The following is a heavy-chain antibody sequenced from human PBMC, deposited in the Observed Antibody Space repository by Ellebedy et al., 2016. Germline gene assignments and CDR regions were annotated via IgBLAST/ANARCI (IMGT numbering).Heavy chain of an antibody. CDR1: GYTFTGYY. V-gene: IGHV1-3*02. CDR3: ARPGNYDFWSGYYKN. CDR2: SNAGNGNT. Sequence: ASVKVSXXASGYTFTGYYMHWVRQAPGQRLEWMGWSNAGNGNTKYSQESQGRVTITRDTSASTAYMELSRLRSDDTAVYYCARPGNYDFWSGYYKNWGQGTLVTVSS. J-gene: IGHJ4*02. D-gene: IGHD3-3*01.